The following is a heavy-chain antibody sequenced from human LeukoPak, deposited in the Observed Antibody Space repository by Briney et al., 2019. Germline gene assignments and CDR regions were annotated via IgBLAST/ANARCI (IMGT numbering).Heavy chain of an antibody. D-gene: IGHD3-22*01. Sequence: ASVKVSCKASGYTFTNYYMQWVRQAPGQGVEWMGWINPNSGGTHYVQRFQGWVTMTRDTSISTAYMELSRLTSDDTAVYYCARGGPYYDSSRANDLNYWGQGTLVTVSS. CDR1: GYTFTNYY. CDR2: INPNSGGT. CDR3: ARGGPYYDSSRANDLNY. V-gene: IGHV1-2*04. J-gene: IGHJ4*02.